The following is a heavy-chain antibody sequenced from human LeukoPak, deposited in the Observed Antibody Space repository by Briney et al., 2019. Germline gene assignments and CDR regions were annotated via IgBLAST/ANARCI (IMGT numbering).Heavy chain of an antibody. CDR1: GGSISSGGYY. V-gene: IGHV4-30-2*01. CDR3: ARHDTVLQGGGYDY. CDR2: IYHSGST. D-gene: IGHD2-8*01. J-gene: IGHJ4*02. Sequence: SETLSLTCTVSGGSISSGGYYWSWIRQPPGKGLEWIGYIYHSGSTYYNPSLKSRVTISVDMSKNQFSLQLTHVTAADTAVYYCARHDTVLQGGGYDYWGQGTLVTVSS.